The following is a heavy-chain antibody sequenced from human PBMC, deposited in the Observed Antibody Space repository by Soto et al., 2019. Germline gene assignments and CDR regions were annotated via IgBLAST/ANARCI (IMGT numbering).Heavy chain of an antibody. CDR3: ARGLVGSTTAFDY. Sequence: VGSLRLSCAASGFTVSRSYMSWVRQAPGKGLEWVSTIYTPGSTYYADSVKGRFTISRDNSKNTLYLQMNGLRAEDTAVYYCARGLVGSTTAFDYWGQGTLVTVSS. V-gene: IGHV3-53*01. J-gene: IGHJ4*02. CDR2: IYTPGST. CDR1: GFTVSRSY. D-gene: IGHD1-26*01.